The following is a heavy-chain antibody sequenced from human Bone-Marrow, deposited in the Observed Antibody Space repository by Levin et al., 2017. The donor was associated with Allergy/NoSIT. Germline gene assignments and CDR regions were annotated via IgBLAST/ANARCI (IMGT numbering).Heavy chain of an antibody. J-gene: IGHJ3*01. V-gene: IGHV2-70*04. Sequence: SGPTLVKPTQTLTLTCNFSGFSLTTTGMRVGWIRQPTGKALEWLARIDWNDDKFYSTSLTTRLTISKETSKNQVVLTMTNMQHVDTGSYFCARVRLSNRGAFDFWGQGTVVTVSS. CDR2: IDWNDDK. D-gene: IGHD1-14*01. CDR1: GFSLTTTGMR. CDR3: ARVRLSNRGAFDF.